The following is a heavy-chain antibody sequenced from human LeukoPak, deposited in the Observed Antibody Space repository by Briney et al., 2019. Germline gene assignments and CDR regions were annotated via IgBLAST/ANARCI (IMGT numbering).Heavy chain of an antibody. CDR2: ISYSGNT. Sequence: SETLSLTCTVSHDSFTSDFWSWIRQPPGRGLQWIGYISYSGNTKYNPSLKSRVTISGDRSKNHFSLRMTSVTAIDTAVYYCAKSHPAVTTTDWYFDLWGRGTLVTVSS. CDR3: AKSHPAVTTTDWYFDL. CDR1: HDSFTSDF. J-gene: IGHJ2*01. D-gene: IGHD4-17*01. V-gene: IGHV4-59*01.